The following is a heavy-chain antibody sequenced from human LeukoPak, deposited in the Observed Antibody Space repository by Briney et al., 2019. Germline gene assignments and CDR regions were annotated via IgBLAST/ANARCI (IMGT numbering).Heavy chain of an antibody. CDR2: IYTSGST. Sequence: PSATLSLTCTVSGGSISSGSYYWSCIRPPAGKGLERIGRIYTSGSTTYNPSLKRRVNISVDTCKNQCSLKLSSVTAADTGVYYCATSTVTKKGFYYYGMDVWGQGTTVTVSS. V-gene: IGHV4-61*02. CDR3: ATSTVTKKGFYYYGMDV. D-gene: IGHD4-11*01. CDR1: GGSISSGSYY. J-gene: IGHJ6*02.